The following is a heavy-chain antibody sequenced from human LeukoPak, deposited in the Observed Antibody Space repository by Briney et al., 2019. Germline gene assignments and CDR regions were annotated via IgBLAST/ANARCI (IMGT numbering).Heavy chain of an antibody. J-gene: IGHJ6*03. V-gene: IGHV3-48*01. Sequence: GGSLRLSCAASGFTFSTYNMNWVRQAPGKGLEWVSYISSSSSTMYYADSVKGRFTISRDNAKSSLYLQMNSLRAEDTAVYYCARSGGVVVPAEGPQGHYYYSCYMDVWGKGTTVTVSS. CDR3: ARSGGVVVPAEGPQGHYYYSCYMDV. CDR1: GFTFSTYN. D-gene: IGHD2-2*01. CDR2: ISSSSSTM.